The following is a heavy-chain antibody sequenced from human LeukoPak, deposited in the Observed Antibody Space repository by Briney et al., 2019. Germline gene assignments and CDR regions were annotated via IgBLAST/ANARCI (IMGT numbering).Heavy chain of an antibody. V-gene: IGHV4-59*01. J-gene: IGHJ3*02. Sequence: SETLSLTCTVSGGSISRYYWSWIRQPPGKGLEWIGYIYYSGSTNYNPSLKSRVTISVDTSKNQFSLKLSSVTAADTAVYYCAREYSSSWQRARGAFDIWGQGTMVTVSS. D-gene: IGHD6-13*01. CDR2: IYYSGST. CDR3: AREYSSSWQRARGAFDI. CDR1: GGSISRYY.